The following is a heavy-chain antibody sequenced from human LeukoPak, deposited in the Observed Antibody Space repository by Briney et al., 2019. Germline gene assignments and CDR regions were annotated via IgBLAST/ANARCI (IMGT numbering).Heavy chain of an antibody. CDR1: GFTFDDYA. CDR2: ISWNSGSI. CDR3: AKDAFYRSSWYGSDL. J-gene: IGHJ2*01. V-gene: IGHV3-9*01. Sequence: GGSLRLSCAASGFTFDDYAMHWVRQAPGKGLEGVSGISWNSGSIVYADSVKGRFTISRDNAKSSLYVQMKSLRAEDTALYYCAKDAFYRSSWYGSDLWGRGTLVTVSS. D-gene: IGHD6-13*01.